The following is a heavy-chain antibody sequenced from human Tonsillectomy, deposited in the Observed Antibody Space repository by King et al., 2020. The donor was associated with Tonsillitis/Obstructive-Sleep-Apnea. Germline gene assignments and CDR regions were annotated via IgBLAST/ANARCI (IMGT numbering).Heavy chain of an antibody. CDR3: ARSYLSSSLYNWFDP. CDR2: INHSGST. J-gene: IGHJ5*02. Sequence: VQLQQWGAGLLKPSETLSLTCAVYGGSFSGYYWSWIRQPPGKGLEWIGEINHSGSTNYNPSLKSRVTISVDTSKNQFSLKLSSVTAADTAVYYCARSYLSSSLYNWFDPWGQGTLVTVSS. V-gene: IGHV4-34*01. D-gene: IGHD6-6*01. CDR1: GGSFSGYY.